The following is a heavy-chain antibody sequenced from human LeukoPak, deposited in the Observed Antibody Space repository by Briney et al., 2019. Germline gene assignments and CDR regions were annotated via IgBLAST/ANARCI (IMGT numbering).Heavy chain of an antibody. D-gene: IGHD3-10*01. CDR2: MNPNSGNT. CDR1: GYTFTSYD. J-gene: IGHJ4*02. V-gene: IGHV1-8*01. Sequence: ASVKASCKASGYTFTSYDINWVRQATGQGLEWMGWMNPNSGNTGYAQKFQGRVTMTRNTSISTAYMELSSLRSEDTAVYYCARGPYGSGSYYLDYWGQGTLVTVSS. CDR3: ARGPYGSGSYYLDY.